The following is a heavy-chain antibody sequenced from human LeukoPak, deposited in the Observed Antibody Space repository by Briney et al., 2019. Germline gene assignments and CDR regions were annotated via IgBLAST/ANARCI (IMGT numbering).Heavy chain of an antibody. Sequence: GRSLRLSCAASGFTFSSYGMHWVRQAPGKGLEWAAVISYDGSNKYYADSVKGRFTISRDNSKNTLYLQMNSLRAEDTAVYYCAKDAYYFGSGNYRIGWYYFDYWGQGSLVTVSS. D-gene: IGHD3-10*01. CDR3: AKDAYYFGSGNYRIGWYYFDY. CDR1: GFTFSSYG. CDR2: ISYDGSNK. V-gene: IGHV3-30*18. J-gene: IGHJ4*02.